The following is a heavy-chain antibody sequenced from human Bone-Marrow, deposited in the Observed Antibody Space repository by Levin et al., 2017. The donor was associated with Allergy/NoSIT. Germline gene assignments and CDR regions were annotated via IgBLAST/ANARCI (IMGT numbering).Heavy chain of an antibody. D-gene: IGHD6-6*01. J-gene: IGHJ4*02. Sequence: GESLKISCKASGYTFTSYAMHWVRQAPGQRLEWMGWINAGNGNTKYSQKFQGRVTITRDTSASTAYMELSSLRSEDTAVYYCARLGIAARGYFDYWGQGTLVTVSS. CDR2: INAGNGNT. V-gene: IGHV1-3*01. CDR1: GYTFTSYA. CDR3: ARLGIAARGYFDY.